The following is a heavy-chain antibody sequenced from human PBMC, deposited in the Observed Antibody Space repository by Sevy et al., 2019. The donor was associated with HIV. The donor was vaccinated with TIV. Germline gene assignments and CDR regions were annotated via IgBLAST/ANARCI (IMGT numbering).Heavy chain of an antibody. V-gene: IGHV1-8*01. J-gene: IGHJ6*02. CDR1: GYTFTSYD. CDR3: ARRRRAAAGTSYYYYGMDV. CDR2: MNPNSGNT. Sequence: ASVKVSCKASGYTFTSYDINWVRQATGQGLEWMGWMNPNSGNTGYAQKFQGRVTMTRNTSISTAYMELSSLRSEDTAVFYCARRRRAAAGTSYYYYGMDVWGQGPTVIVSS. D-gene: IGHD6-13*01.